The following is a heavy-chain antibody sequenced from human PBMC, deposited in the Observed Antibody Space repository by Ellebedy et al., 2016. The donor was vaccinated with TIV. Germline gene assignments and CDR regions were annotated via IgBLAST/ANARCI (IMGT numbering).Heavy chain of an antibody. J-gene: IGHJ4*02. Sequence: ASVKVSXXASGGTFSSHAVNWVRQAPGQGLEWMGGIIPNFGTPNYAQNFQDRVTITADESTRTVYMEMSSLRSEDTGVYYCARVDGTSGTRGWGQGTRVTVSS. V-gene: IGHV1-69*13. CDR2: IIPNFGTP. CDR3: ARVDGTSGTRG. CDR1: GGTFSSHA. D-gene: IGHD2-2*01.